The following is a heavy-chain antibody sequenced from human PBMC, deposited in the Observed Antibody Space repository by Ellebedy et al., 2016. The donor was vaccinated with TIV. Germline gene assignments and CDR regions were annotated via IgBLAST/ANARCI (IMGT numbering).Heavy chain of an antibody. CDR3: ARRWSYGDYAVQVNSWFDT. CDR1: GFRFRSYW. Sequence: PGESLKISCAASGFRFRSYWMSWVRQAPGKGLEWVANIYQDGSDQYYADSVKGRFTISSDNANKSLFLQMNSLRVDDTAVYYCARRWSYGDYAVQVNSWFDTWGQGTLVSVSS. J-gene: IGHJ5*02. V-gene: IGHV3-7*01. CDR2: IYQDGSDQ. D-gene: IGHD4-17*01.